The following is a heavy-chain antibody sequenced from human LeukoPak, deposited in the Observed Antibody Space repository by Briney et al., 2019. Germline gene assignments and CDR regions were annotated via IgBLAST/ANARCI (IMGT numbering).Heavy chain of an antibody. Sequence: SETLSLTCAVYGGSFSGYYWSWLRQPPGKGLEWIGEINHSGSTNYNPSLKSRVTISVDTSKNQFSLKLSSVTAADTAVYYCARRQITMVRGVIITHAFDIWGQGTMVTVSS. CDR1: GGSFSGYY. D-gene: IGHD3-10*01. J-gene: IGHJ3*02. CDR2: INHSGST. V-gene: IGHV4-34*01. CDR3: ARRQITMVRGVIITHAFDI.